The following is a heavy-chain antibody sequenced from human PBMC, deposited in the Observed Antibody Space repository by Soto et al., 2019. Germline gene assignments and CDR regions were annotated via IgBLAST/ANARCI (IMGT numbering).Heavy chain of an antibody. J-gene: IGHJ3*02. V-gene: IGHV3-7*01. CDR2: IKQDGSEK. Sequence: PGGSLRLSCAASGFTFSSYWMSWVRQAPWKGLEWVANIKQDGSEKYYVDSVKGRFTISRDNAKNSLYLQMNSLRAEDTAVYYCAKIVTTVTIEGAFDIWGQGTMVTVSS. CDR1: GFTFSSYW. CDR3: AKIVTTVTIEGAFDI. D-gene: IGHD4-17*01.